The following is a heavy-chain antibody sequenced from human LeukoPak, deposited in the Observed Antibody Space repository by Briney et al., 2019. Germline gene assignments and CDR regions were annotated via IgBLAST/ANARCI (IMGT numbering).Heavy chain of an antibody. CDR3: ARYGAVTTNFDY. Sequence: PSETLSLTCTVSGGSISSDYWSWIRQPPGKGLEYIGFIYSSGTSNYNPSLKSRVTMSVDTSKIQFSLKLSSVTAADTAVYYCARYGAVTTNFDYWGQGTLVTVSS. CDR2: IYSSGTS. D-gene: IGHD4-17*01. J-gene: IGHJ4*02. CDR1: GGSISSDY. V-gene: IGHV4-59*12.